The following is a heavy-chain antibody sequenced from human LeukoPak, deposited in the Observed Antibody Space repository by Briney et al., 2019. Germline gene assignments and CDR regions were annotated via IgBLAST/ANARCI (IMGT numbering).Heavy chain of an antibody. J-gene: IGHJ4*02. V-gene: IGHV4-30-2*01. D-gene: IGHD1-26*01. CDR3: AREALVVGATTYFDY. CDR2: IYHSGST. CDR1: GGSISSGGYY. Sequence: SETLSLTCTVSGGSISSGGYYWSWIRQPPGKGLEWIGYIYHSGSTYYNPSLKSRVTISVDRSKNQFSLKLSSVTAADTAVYYCAREALVVGATTYFDYWGQGTLVTVSS.